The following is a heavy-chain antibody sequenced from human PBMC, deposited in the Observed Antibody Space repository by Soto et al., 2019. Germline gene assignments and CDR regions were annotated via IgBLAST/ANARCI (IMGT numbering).Heavy chain of an antibody. D-gene: IGHD2-21*02. J-gene: IGHJ6*02. CDR2: LYWDADQ. Sequence: QVTLKESGPTLVKPTQTLTLTCTVSGLSLRTTGVGVGWVRQPPGKALAWLALLYWDADQRYSPSLRSRLTTAXNXSXKXXVLTLTNMHTVDTAPYSSVQSPCGGDCLEISSSHAYNGLDVWGPGTTATVSS. CDR1: GLSLRTTGVG. CDR3: VQSPCGGDCLEISSSHAYNGLDV. V-gene: IGHV2-5*02.